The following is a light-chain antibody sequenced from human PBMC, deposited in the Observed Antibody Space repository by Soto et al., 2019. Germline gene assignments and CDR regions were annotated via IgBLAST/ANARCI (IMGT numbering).Light chain of an antibody. CDR2: AAS. CDR1: QDISNY. Sequence: DIQMTQSPSSLSASVGDRVTITCQASQDISNYLNWYQQKPGKAPKLLIYAASTLQSGVPSRFSGSGSGTDFTLTISCLQSEDFATYYCQQYYSYPLTFGGGTRLEIK. CDR3: QQYYSYPLT. J-gene: IGKJ5*01. V-gene: IGKV1-16*01.